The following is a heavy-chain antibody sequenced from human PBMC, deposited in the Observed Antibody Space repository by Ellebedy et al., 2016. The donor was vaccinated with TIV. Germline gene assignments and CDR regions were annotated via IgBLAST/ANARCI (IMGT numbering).Heavy chain of an antibody. CDR2: INPNNSDT. J-gene: IGHJ2*01. Sequence: ASVKVSCKASGYTFSSNYMHWVRQAPGQGLEWMGWINPNNSDTNYAQKFQGRVTMTRDTSISTAYMDLSRLRSDDTAVYYCARDPPRTGDSYFDLWGRGTLVTVSS. CDR3: ARDPPRTGDSYFDL. CDR1: GYTFSSNY. D-gene: IGHD1-1*01. V-gene: IGHV1-2*02.